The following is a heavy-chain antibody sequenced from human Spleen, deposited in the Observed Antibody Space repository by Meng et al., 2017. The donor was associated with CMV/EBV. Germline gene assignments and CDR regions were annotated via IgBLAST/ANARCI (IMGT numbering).Heavy chain of an antibody. Sequence: GESLKISCVASGFTFSKFAMNWVRQTPRKGLEWVSSISNSGSATYYADSVKGRFTISRDNSNNTVYLQMNSLRVEDTAVYYCALTMVRGVIEVFDYWGQGTLVTVSS. CDR3: ALTMVRGVIEVFDY. D-gene: IGHD3-10*01. J-gene: IGHJ4*02. CDR1: GFTFSKFA. V-gene: IGHV3-23*01. CDR2: ISNSGSAT.